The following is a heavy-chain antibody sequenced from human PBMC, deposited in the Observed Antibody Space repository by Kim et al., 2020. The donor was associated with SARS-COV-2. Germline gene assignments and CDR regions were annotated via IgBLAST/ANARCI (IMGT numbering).Heavy chain of an antibody. Sequence: KDYAYSVKGRLTISSDNSKITLFIQLNSLRVEDTAIYYCTRREMATNAMDVWGQGTTVTVSS. CDR2: K. CDR3: TRREMATNAMDV. V-gene: IGHV3-30*01. J-gene: IGHJ6*02. D-gene: IGHD1-26*01.